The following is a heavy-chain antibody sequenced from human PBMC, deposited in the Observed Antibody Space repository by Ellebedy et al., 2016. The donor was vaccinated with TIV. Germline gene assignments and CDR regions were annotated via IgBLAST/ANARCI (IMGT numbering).Heavy chain of an antibody. CDR3: ATFYYYDSSGYYTGAFDI. D-gene: IGHD3-22*01. CDR2: IYYSGST. CDR1: GGSFSGYY. Sequence: SETLSLTXAVYGGSFSGYYWRWIRQPPGKGLEWIGFIYYSGSTNYNPSLKSRVTISVGTSKNQFSLKLSSVSAADTAVYYCATFYYYDSSGYYTGAFDIWGQGTMVTVSS. J-gene: IGHJ3*02. V-gene: IGHV4-59*01.